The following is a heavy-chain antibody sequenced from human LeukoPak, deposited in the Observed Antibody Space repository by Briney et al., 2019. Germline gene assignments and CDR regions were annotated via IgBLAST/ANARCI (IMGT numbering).Heavy chain of an antibody. Sequence: GGSLRLSCAASGFTFSSYAMSWVRQAPGKGLEWVSAISGSGGSTYYADSVKGRFTISRDNSKNTLYLQMNSLRAEDTAVYYCAKEIVRNYYDSSGYPAGFDYWGQGTLVTVSS. CDR2: ISGSGGST. CDR3: AKEIVRNYYDSSGYPAGFDY. D-gene: IGHD3-22*01. J-gene: IGHJ4*02. CDR1: GFTFSSYA. V-gene: IGHV3-23*01.